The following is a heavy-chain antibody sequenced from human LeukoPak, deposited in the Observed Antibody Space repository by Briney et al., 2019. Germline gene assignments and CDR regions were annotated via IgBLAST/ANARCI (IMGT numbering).Heavy chain of an antibody. Sequence: GGSLRLSCAASGVTFSSYSMNWVRQAPGKGLEWVSSTSSSSSYIYYADSVKGRFTISRDNAKNSLYLQMNSLRAEDTAVYYCARGLDSSSFDYWGQGTLVTVPS. CDR3: ARGLDSSSFDY. V-gene: IGHV3-21*01. CDR2: TSSSSSYI. D-gene: IGHD3-22*01. CDR1: GVTFSSYS. J-gene: IGHJ4*02.